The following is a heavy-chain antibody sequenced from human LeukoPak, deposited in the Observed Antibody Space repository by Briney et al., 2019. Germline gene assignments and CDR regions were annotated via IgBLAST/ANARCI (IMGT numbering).Heavy chain of an antibody. D-gene: IGHD3-22*01. J-gene: IGHJ4*02. Sequence: RGESLKISCKGSGYSFTSYWIGWVRQMPGKGLEWMGIIYPGDSDTSYSPSFQGQVTISADKSISTAYLQWSSLKASDTAMYYCARAPDSSGYYNPFDYWGQGTLVTVSS. CDR1: GYSFTSYW. CDR2: IYPGDSDT. V-gene: IGHV5-51*01. CDR3: ARAPDSSGYYNPFDY.